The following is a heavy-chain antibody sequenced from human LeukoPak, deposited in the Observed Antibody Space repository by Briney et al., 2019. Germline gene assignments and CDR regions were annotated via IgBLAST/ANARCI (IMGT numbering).Heavy chain of an antibody. V-gene: IGHV5-10-1*01. Sequence: GESLKISCKGSGYSFTSYWISWVRQMPGKGLEWMGRIDPSDSYTNYSPSFQGDVTISADKSISTAYLQWSSLKASDTAMYYCAAGRGADFDYWGQGTLVTVSS. CDR3: AAGRGADFDY. CDR2: IDPSDSYT. CDR1: GYSFTSYW. J-gene: IGHJ4*02.